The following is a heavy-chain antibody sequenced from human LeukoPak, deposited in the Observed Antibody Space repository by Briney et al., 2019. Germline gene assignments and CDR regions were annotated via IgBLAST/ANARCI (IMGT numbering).Heavy chain of an antibody. CDR2: ISDSGSST. CDR3: AKVVAWVDY. J-gene: IGHJ4*02. D-gene: IGHD2-15*01. Sequence: GGSLRLSCAASGFTFSSYGMSWVRQAPGKRLEWVSGISDSGSSTYYADSVKGRFTISRDNSKNTMYPQMNSLRAEDTAVYYCAKVVAWVDYWGQGTLVTVSS. CDR1: GFTFSSYG. V-gene: IGHV3-23*01.